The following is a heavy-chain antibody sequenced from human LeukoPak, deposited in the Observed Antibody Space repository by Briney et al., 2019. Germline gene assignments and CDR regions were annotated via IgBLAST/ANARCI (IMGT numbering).Heavy chain of an antibody. CDR1: GYTFTSYY. CDR2: INPSAGTT. Sequence: ASVKVSCKASGYTFTSYYMHWVRQAPGQGLEWMGIINPSAGTTSYAQKFQGRVNMARDTSTSTMYMDLSSLRSEDTAVYYSARNGWYSSDYYYYYMDVWGKGTTVTVSS. V-gene: IGHV1-46*01. J-gene: IGHJ6*03. CDR3: ARNGWYSSDYYYYYMDV. D-gene: IGHD6-19*01.